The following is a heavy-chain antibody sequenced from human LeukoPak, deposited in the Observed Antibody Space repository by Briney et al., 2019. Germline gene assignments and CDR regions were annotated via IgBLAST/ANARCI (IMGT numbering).Heavy chain of an antibody. J-gene: IGHJ6*01. CDR2: IYYSGST. V-gene: IGHV4-30-4*01. D-gene: IGHD3-10*01. CDR1: GGSICSGDYY. CDR3: ARDLPPYYGSGSYDYYYYGMDV. Sequence: SQTLSLTCTVSGGSICSGDYYWSWIRQPPGTGLEWIGYIYYSGSTYYNPSLKSRVTISVDTSKNQFSLKLSSVTAADTAVYYCARDLPPYYGSGSYDYYYYGMDVWGKGPRSPSPQ.